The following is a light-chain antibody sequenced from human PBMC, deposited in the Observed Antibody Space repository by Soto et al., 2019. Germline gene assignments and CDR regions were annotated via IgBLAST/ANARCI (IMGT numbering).Light chain of an antibody. J-gene: IGKJ1*01. CDR2: GAS. V-gene: IGKV3-20*01. Sequence: EVVLTQSPGTLSLSPGERATLSCRASQSVSSQFLTWYQQKPGQAPRLLVYGASYRAAGIPDRFTGSGSGTAFTLTINGLEPEDFAVYYCQQFDSSPWTFGQGTKVEIK. CDR1: QSVSSQF. CDR3: QQFDSSPWT.